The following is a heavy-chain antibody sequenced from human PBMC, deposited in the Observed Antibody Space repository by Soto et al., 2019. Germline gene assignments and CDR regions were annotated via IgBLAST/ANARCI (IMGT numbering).Heavy chain of an antibody. CDR1: GGSISSGGYY. CDR3: ARAQWNYPQFFDY. D-gene: IGHD1-7*01. CDR2: IYYSGST. V-gene: IGHV4-31*03. Sequence: SETLSLTCTVSGGSISSGGYYWSWIRQHPGKGLEWIGYIYYSGSTYYNPSLKSRVTISVDTSKNQFSLKLSSVTAADTAVYYCARAQWNYPQFFDYWGQGTLVTVSS. J-gene: IGHJ4*02.